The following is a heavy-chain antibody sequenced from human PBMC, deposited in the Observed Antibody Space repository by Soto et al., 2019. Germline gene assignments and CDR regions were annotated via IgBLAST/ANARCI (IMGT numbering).Heavy chain of an antibody. D-gene: IGHD3-10*01. CDR1: GFTFSSYA. CDR2: ISYDGSNK. Sequence: GGSLRLSCAASGFTFSSYAMHWVRQAPGKGLEWVAVISYDGSNKYYADSVKGRFTISRDNSKNTLYLQMNSLRAEDTAVYYCARDQYYYGSGSRDYYYYGMDVWGQGTTVTVSS. V-gene: IGHV3-30-3*01. J-gene: IGHJ6*02. CDR3: ARDQYYYGSGSRDYYYYGMDV.